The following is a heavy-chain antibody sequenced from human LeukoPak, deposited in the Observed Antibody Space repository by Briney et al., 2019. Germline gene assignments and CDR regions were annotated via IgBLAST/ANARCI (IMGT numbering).Heavy chain of an antibody. V-gene: IGHV4-59*12. Sequence: PSETLSLTCTVSGASISSYYWNWIRQPPGKGVEWIGYIYYNGNTNYNPSLKSRVTMSVDTSKNQFSLKVTSVTAADTAVYYCERFRNFVSDIWGQGTMVTVSS. CDR3: ERFRNFVSDI. CDR1: GASISSYY. D-gene: IGHD3-16*01. CDR2: IYYNGNT. J-gene: IGHJ3*02.